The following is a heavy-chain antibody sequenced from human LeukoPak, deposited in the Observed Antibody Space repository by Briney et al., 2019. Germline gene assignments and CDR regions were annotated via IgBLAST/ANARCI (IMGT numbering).Heavy chain of an antibody. CDR1: GYTFTAYY. V-gene: IGHV1-2*02. Sequence: ASVKVSCKASGYTFTAYYIQWVRQAPGQVLEWVGWINPNSGGTDTAQKFQGRVTMTRGTSINTAYMELNRLRSDDTAVYYCARVRWGSPGDYWGQGTLVTVSS. D-gene: IGHD7-27*01. CDR3: ARVRWGSPGDY. CDR2: INPNSGGT. J-gene: IGHJ4*02.